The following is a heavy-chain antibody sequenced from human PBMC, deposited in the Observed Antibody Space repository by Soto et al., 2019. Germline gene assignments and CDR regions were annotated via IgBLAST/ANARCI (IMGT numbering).Heavy chain of an antibody. CDR1: GFTFSSYS. Sequence: GGSLRLSCAASGFTFSSYSMNWVRQAPGKGLEWVSYISSSSSTIYYADSVKGRFTISRDNAKNSLYLQMNSLRDEDTAVYYCARDSLGYCSSTSWQWESGFDYWGQGTLVTVSS. CDR3: ARDSLGYCSSTSWQWESGFDY. J-gene: IGHJ4*02. CDR2: ISSSSSTI. D-gene: IGHD2-2*01. V-gene: IGHV3-48*02.